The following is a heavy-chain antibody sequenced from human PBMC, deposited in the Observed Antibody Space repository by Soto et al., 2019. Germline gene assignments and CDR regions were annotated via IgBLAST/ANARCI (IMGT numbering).Heavy chain of an antibody. CDR3: ARTRSIQGLLEGMDF. CDR2: VYYSGST. Sequence: PSETLSLTCTLSGGSISSSYWSWIRQPPGKGLEWIGYVYYSGSTNYNPSLKSRVTISVDTSKHQFSLRLSSVTAADTAVYYCARTRSIQGLLEGMDFWGQGTPATVP. J-gene: IGHJ6*02. V-gene: IGHV4-59*01. D-gene: IGHD6-6*01. CDR1: GGSISSSY.